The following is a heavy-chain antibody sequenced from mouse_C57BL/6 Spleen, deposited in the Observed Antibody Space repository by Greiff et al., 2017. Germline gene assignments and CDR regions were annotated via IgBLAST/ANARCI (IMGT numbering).Heavy chain of an antibody. CDR2: IHPNSGST. D-gene: IGHD2-1*01. CDR3: ARNYYGNGFAY. Sequence: QVHVKQPGAELVKPGASVKLSCKASGYTFTSYWMHWVKQRPGQGLEWIGMIHPNSGSTNYNEKVKSKATLTVDKSSSTAYMQLSSLTSEDSAVYYCARNYYGNGFAYWGQGTLVTVSA. CDR1: GYTFTSYW. J-gene: IGHJ3*01. V-gene: IGHV1-64*01.